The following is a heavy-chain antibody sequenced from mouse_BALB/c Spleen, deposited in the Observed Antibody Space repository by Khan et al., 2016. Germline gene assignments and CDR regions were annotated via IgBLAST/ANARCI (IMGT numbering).Heavy chain of an antibody. CDR3: ARQSVVSYNY. Sequence: VQLQQSGAELVKPGASVKLSCTASGSNIKDTYMHWVKQRPEQGLEWIGRTDPANGNTKYDPMFQGKATITADTSSITAYLWVSSLTSEDAAVYYCARQSVVSYNYWGQGSPLTVTS. J-gene: IGHJ2*01. CDR1: GSNIKDTY. CDR2: TDPANGNT. V-gene: IGHV14-3*02. D-gene: IGHD1-3*01.